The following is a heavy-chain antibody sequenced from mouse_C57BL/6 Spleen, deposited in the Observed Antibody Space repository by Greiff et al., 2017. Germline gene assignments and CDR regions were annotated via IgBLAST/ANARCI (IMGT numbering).Heavy chain of an antibody. J-gene: IGHJ3*01. Sequence: QVQLKQSGPELVKPGASVKISCKASGYAFSSSWMNWVKQRPGKGLEWIGRIYPGDGDTNYNGKFKGKATLTADKSSSTAYMQLSSLTSEDSAVYFCASEYYYGSWAWFAYWGQGTLVTVSA. CDR1: GYAFSSSW. CDR2: IYPGDGDT. CDR3: ASEYYYGSWAWFAY. D-gene: IGHD1-1*01. V-gene: IGHV1-82*01.